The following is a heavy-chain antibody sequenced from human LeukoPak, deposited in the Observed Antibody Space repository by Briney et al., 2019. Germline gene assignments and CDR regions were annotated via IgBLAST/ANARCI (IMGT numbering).Heavy chain of an antibody. J-gene: IGHJ4*02. CDR2: ISGSGGST. D-gene: IGHD1-26*01. V-gene: IGHV3-23*01. CDR3: AKEGEQWELLGGIDY. Sequence: PGGSLRLSCAASGFTFSSYAMSWVRRAPGKGLEWVSAISGSGGSTYYADSVKGRFTISRDNSKNTLYLQMNSLRAEDTAVYYCAKEGEQWELLGGIDYWGQGTLVTVSS. CDR1: GFTFSSYA.